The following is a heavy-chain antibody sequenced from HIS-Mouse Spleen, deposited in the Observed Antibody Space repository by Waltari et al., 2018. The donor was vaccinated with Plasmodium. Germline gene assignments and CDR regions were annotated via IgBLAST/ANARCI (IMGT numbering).Heavy chain of an antibody. CDR1: GFSLSTSGMC. CDR3: ARINYRRHDYGDYSRGDGMDV. D-gene: IGHD4-17*01. Sequence: QVTLRESGPALVKPTQTLTLTCTFSGFSLSTSGMCVSWIRQPPGKALEWLARIDWDDDKYYSTSLKTRLTISKDTPKNQVVLTMTNMDPVDTATYYCARINYRRHDYGDYSRGDGMDVWGQGTTVTVSS. V-gene: IGHV2-70*15. CDR2: IDWDDDK. J-gene: IGHJ6*02.